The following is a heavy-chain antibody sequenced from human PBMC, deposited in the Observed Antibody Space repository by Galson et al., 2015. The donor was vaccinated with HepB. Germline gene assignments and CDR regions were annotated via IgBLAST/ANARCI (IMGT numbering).Heavy chain of an antibody. D-gene: IGHD6-19*01. CDR2: IYSGGST. CDR3: ASIRWLGAFDI. J-gene: IGHJ3*02. Sequence: SLRLSCAASGFTVSSNYMSWVRQAPGKGLEWVSVIYSGGSTYYADSVKGRFTISRDNSKNTLYLQMNSLRAEDTAVYYCASIRWLGAFDIWGQGTMVTVSS. V-gene: IGHV3-66*02. CDR1: GFTVSSNY.